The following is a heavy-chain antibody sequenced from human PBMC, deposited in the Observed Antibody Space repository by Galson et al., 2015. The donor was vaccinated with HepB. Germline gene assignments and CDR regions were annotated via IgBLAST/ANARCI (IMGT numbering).Heavy chain of an antibody. V-gene: IGHV1-46*04. Sequence: SVKVSCKASGYTFTSYYMHWVRQAPGQGLEWMGIINPSGGSTSYAQKLQGRVTMTRDTSTSTVYMELSSLRSEDTAVYYCARSRACRTASCYYYYGMDVWGQGTTVTVSS. CDR1: GYTFTSYY. CDR2: INPSGGST. CDR3: ARSRACRTASCYYYYGMDV. J-gene: IGHJ6*02. D-gene: IGHD2-21*01.